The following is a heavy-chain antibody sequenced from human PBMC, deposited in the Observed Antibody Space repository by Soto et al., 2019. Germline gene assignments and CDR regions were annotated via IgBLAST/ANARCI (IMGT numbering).Heavy chain of an antibody. CDR2: INPSGGST. V-gene: IGHV1-46*01. D-gene: IGHD2-15*01. J-gene: IGHJ6*02. CDR3: ARDTIVVVVAASYYYGMDV. CDR1: GYTFTSYY. Sequence: QVQLVQSGAEVKKPGASVKVSCKASGYTFTSYYMHWVRQAPGQGLEWMGIINPSGGSTSYAQKFQGRVTMTRDTSTSTVYMELSSLRSEDTAVYYCARDTIVVVVAASYYYGMDVWGQGTTVTVSS.